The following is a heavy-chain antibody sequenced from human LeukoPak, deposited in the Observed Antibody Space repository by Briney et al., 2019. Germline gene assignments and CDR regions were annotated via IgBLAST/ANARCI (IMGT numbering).Heavy chain of an antibody. CDR2: INHSGST. CDR3: AIKAHTVTTFDV. CDR1: GGSFSGYY. J-gene: IGHJ6*02. D-gene: IGHD4-11*01. Sequence: SETLSLTCAVYGGSFSGYYWSWIRQPPGKGLEWIGEINHSGSTNYNPSLKSRVTISVDTSKNQFSLKLSSVTAADTAVYYCAIKAHTVTTFDVWGQGTTVTVSS. V-gene: IGHV4-34*01.